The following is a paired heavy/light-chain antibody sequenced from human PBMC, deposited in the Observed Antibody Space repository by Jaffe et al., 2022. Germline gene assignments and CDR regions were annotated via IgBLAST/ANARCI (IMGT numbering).Light chain of an antibody. CDR1: SDINVGSYN. Sequence: QPVLTQPPSSSASPGESARLTCTLPSDINVGSYNIYWYQQKPGSPPRYLLYYYSDSDKGQGSGVPSRFSGSKDASANTGILLISGLQSEDEADYYCMIWPSNALGVFGGGTKLTVL. CDR3: MIWPSNALGV. V-gene: IGLV5-37*01. J-gene: IGLJ3*02. CDR2: YYSDSDK.
Heavy chain of an antibody. Sequence: QVQLQESGPGLVKPSQTLSLTCTVSGGSISSGSYYWSWIRQPAGKGLEWIGRIYTSGSTNYNPSLKSRVTISVDTSKNQFSLKLSSVTAADTAVYYCARDTVTTWSYYYYMDVWGKGTTVTVSS. J-gene: IGHJ6*03. D-gene: IGHD4-17*01. V-gene: IGHV4-61*02. CDR3: ARDTVTTWSYYYYMDV. CDR2: IYTSGST. CDR1: GGSISSGSYY.